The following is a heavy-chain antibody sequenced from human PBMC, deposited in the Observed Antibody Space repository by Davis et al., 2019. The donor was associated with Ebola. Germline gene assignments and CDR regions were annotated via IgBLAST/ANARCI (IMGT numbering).Heavy chain of an antibody. CDR3: WCSHDAFDI. CDR2: ISYDGSNK. CDR1: GFTLSSYA. J-gene: IGHJ3*02. D-gene: IGHD4/OR15-4a*01. V-gene: IGHV3-30*03. Sequence: GESLKISCAASGFTLSSYAMSWVRQAPGKGLEWVAVISYDGSNKYYADSVKGRFTISRDNSKDTLYLQMNSLRAEDTAVYYSWCSHDAFDIWGQGTMVTVSS.